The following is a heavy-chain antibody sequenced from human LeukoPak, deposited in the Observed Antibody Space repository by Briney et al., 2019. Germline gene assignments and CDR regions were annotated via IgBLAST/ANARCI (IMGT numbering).Heavy chain of an antibody. CDR1: GYTFTGYY. CDR3: AREKDSSSWYIDY. D-gene: IGHD6-13*01. CDR2: INPNSGGT. J-gene: IGHJ4*02. Sequence: ASVKVSCTASGYTFTGYYMHWVRQAPGQGLEWMGWINPNSGGTNYAQKFQGRVTMTRDTSISTAYMELSRLRSDDTAVYYCAREKDSSSWYIDYWGQGTLVTVSS. V-gene: IGHV1-2*02.